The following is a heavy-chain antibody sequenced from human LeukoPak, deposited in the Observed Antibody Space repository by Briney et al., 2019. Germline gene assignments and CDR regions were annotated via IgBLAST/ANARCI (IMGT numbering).Heavy chain of an antibody. CDR1: GFTVSSNS. V-gene: IGHV3-53*01. J-gene: IGHJ2*01. Sequence: GGSLRLSCAASGFTVSSNSMSWVRQAPGKGLKWVSVIYSGGSTYYADSVKGRFTISRDNSKNTLYLQMNSLRAEDTAVYYCARTYSGYSYGMYWYFDLWGRGTLVTVSS. CDR2: IYSGGST. CDR3: ARTYSGYSYGMYWYFDL. D-gene: IGHD5-18*01.